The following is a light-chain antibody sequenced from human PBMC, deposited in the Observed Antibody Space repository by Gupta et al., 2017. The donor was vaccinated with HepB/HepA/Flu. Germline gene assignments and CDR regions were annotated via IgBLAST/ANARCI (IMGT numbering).Light chain of an antibody. Sequence: EIVMTQSPAALSVSPGERATLSCRASQSIRSNLAWYQQKPGQAPRLLMYGASTRATDIPARFSGSGSGTEFTLTISSLQSEDFAVYYCQQYEAWPLTIGGGTRVEIK. CDR1: QSIRSN. CDR3: QQYEAWPLT. CDR2: GAS. V-gene: IGKV3-15*01. J-gene: IGKJ4*01.